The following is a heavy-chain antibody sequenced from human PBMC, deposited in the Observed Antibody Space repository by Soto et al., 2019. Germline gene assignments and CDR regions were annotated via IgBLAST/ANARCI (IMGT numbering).Heavy chain of an antibody. J-gene: IGHJ5*02. CDR2: IIPIVETP. D-gene: IGHD3-22*01. Sequence: ASVKVSCKVSGGIFTNSAINWVRQAPGQGLEWMGGIIPIVETPKYAQKFQGRVTITADESTNTVYMELSSLRSEDTAMYYCARLSRPNYYDTSGFFKDNWFDPWGQGTLVTVSS. CDR1: GGIFTNSA. CDR3: ARLSRPNYYDTSGFFKDNWFDP. V-gene: IGHV1-69*13.